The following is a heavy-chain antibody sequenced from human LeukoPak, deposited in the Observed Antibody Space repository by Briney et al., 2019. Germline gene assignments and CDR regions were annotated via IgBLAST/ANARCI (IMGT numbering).Heavy chain of an antibody. Sequence: GGSLRLSCAASGFTFSNYWMSWVGQAPGKGVEWVAKINQDGGEKYYVDSVKGRFTISRDNAKNSLYLQMSSLRAEDKAVYYCARDRWVEMNGWGQGTLVTVSS. J-gene: IGHJ4*02. CDR1: GFTFSNYW. V-gene: IGHV3-7*01. CDR2: INQDGGEK. CDR3: ARDRWVEMNG. D-gene: IGHD2-21*01.